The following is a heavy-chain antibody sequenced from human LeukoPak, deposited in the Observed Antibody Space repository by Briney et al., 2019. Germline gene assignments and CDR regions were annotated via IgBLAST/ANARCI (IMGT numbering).Heavy chain of an antibody. D-gene: IGHD3-16*01. CDR3: ARSRTSYAYDKNLNF. J-gene: IGHJ4*02. CDR2: ISSSINYI. CDR1: GFTFSSYT. Sequence: GGSPRLSCAASGFTFSSYTMSWVREAPGKGLEWVSSISSSINYIYHAESVKGRFTISRDDAQNSVYLQMNSLKDEDTAVYYCARSRTSYAYDKNLNFWGQGTLVIVSS. V-gene: IGHV3-21*01.